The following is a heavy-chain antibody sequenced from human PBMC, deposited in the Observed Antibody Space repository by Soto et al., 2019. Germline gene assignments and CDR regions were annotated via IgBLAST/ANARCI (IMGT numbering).Heavy chain of an antibody. V-gene: IGHV2-5*01. CDR1: SFPFSKKGVG. CDR3: AHIQPNYYYYYGMDV. CDR2: IYWNDDK. D-gene: IGHD2-2*01. Sequence: SRLKLEERRQGHTNTSRFSSFPFSKKGVGVGWIRQPPGKALEWLALIYWNDDKRYSPSLKSRLTITKDTSKNQVVLTMTNMDPVDTATYYCAHIQPNYYYYYGMDVWGQGTTVTSP. J-gene: IGHJ6*02.